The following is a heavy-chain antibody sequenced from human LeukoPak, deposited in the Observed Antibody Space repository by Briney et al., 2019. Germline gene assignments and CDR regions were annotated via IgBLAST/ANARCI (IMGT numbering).Heavy chain of an antibody. CDR3: ARKTYYYSSGKYSTYYDY. V-gene: IGHV1-18*01. CDR1: GYTFTSYG. CDR2: ISAYNGNT. D-gene: IGHD3-10*01. J-gene: IGHJ4*02. Sequence: ASGKVSWKASGYTFTSYGISWVRQAPGQGLGWLGCISAYNGNTSYAQKLQGRVTMTKDTSTSTAYMELRSLRSDDTAVYHCARKTYYYSSGKYSTYYDYWGQGTPVTVSS.